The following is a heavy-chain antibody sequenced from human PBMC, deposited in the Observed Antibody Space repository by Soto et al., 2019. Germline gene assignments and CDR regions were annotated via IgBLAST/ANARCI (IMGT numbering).Heavy chain of an antibody. D-gene: IGHD4-4*01. CDR2: IYWDDDK. CDR3: AHRALYRSFYWYFDV. CDR1: GFSLTTTGEG. V-gene: IGHV2-5*02. J-gene: IGHJ2*01. Sequence: QITLEESGPTLVKPTQTLTLTCTFSGFSLTTTGEGVGWIRQPPGKALEWLALIYWDDDKRYSPSVKSRLTIPKDTSKNQVVLTMTNMDPVDTATYYCAHRALYRSFYWYFDVWGRGTLVTVSP.